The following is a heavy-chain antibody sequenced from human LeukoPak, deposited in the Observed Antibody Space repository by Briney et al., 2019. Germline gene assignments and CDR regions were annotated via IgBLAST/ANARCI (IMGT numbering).Heavy chain of an antibody. D-gene: IGHD1-26*01. CDR1: GLTFTNAW. J-gene: IGHJ3*02. CDR3: ATDPGEWEPI. CDR2: IKSKTDGGTS. V-gene: IGHV3-15*01. Sequence: GGSLRLSCATSGLTFTNAWMSWFRQAPGKGLEWVGRIKSKTDGGTSDYAAPVQGRFTISRDDSKNTLYLQMNSPKIEDTAVYYCATDPGEWEPIWGQGTMVTVPS.